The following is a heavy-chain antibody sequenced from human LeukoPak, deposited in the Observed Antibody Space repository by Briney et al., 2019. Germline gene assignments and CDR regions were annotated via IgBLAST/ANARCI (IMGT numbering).Heavy chain of an antibody. J-gene: IGHJ6*03. CDR2: INHSGST. D-gene: IGHD1-26*01. Sequence: PSETLSLTCAVYGGSFSGYYWSWIRQPPGKGLEWIGEINHSGSTNYNPSLKSRVTISVDTSKNRFSLKLSSVTAADTAVYYCARGVLGWSGLSHFNYYYYYYMDVWGKGTTVTVSS. CDR3: ARGVLGWSGLSHFNYYYYYYMDV. CDR1: GGSFSGYY. V-gene: IGHV4-34*01.